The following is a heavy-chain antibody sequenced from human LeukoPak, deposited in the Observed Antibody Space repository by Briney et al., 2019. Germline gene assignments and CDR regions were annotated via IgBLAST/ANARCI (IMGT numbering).Heavy chain of an antibody. V-gene: IGHV4-59*02. CDR2: IYYSGST. J-gene: IGHJ3*02. CDR1: GGSVTSYY. CDR3: ARDLAGHDVFDI. Sequence: SETLSLTCTVSGGSVTSYYWSWIRQPPGKGLEWIGYIYYSGSTNYNRSLKSRVTISLDTSKNQLSQKLSSVTAADTAVYYCARDLAGHDVFDIWGQGTMVTVSS.